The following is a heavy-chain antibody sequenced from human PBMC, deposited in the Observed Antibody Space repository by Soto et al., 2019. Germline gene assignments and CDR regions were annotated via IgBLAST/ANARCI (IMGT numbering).Heavy chain of an antibody. J-gene: IGHJ4*02. Sequence: QLQLQESGPGLVKPSETLSLTCTVSGGSISSSSYYWGWIRQPPGKGLEWIGSLYYSGSTYYNPSLKSRVNIPADTANNHFSLKLGSVTAADTAVHYCVGSGYSHFDCWGQGPLVTVSS. D-gene: IGHD3-22*01. CDR1: GGSISSSSYY. CDR3: VGSGYSHFDC. CDR2: LYYSGST. V-gene: IGHV4-39*02.